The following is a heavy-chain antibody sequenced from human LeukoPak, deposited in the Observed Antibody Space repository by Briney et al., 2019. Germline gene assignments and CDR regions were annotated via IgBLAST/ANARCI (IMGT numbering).Heavy chain of an antibody. CDR1: GGTFSSYA. D-gene: IGHD3-22*01. Sequence: AVKVSCKASGGTFSSYAISWVRQAPGQGREWMGRIIPIFGTANYAQKFQGRVTITTDESTSTAYMELSSLRSEDTAVYYCARASDSDSSRQMDYWGQGTLVTVSS. CDR2: IIPIFGTA. V-gene: IGHV1-69*05. J-gene: IGHJ4*02. CDR3: ARASDSDSSRQMDY.